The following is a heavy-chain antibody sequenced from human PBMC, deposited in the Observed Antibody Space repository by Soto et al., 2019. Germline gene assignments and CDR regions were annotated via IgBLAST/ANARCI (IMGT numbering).Heavy chain of an antibody. CDR1: GGTFSSYT. J-gene: IGHJ5*02. Sequence: GASVKVSCKASGGTFSSYTISWVRQAPGQGLEWMGRIIPILGIANYAQKFQGRVTITADKSTSTAYMELSSLRSEDTAVYYCAREEDTLVATTRNNWFDPWGQGTLVTVSS. CDR2: IIPILGIA. D-gene: IGHD5-12*01. V-gene: IGHV1-69*04. CDR3: AREEDTLVATTRNNWFDP.